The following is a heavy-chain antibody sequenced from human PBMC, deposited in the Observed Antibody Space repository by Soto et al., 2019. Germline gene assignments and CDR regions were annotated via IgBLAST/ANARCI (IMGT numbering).Heavy chain of an antibody. CDR2: ISYDGSNK. CDR3: ARDWVSDSSGYRGLWY. J-gene: IGHJ4*02. CDR1: GFTFSSYA. Sequence: QVQLVESGGGVVQPGRSLRLSCAASGFTFSSYAMHWVRQAPGKGLEWVAVISYDGSNKYYADSVKGRFTISRDNSKNXLYLQMNSLRAEDTAVYYCARDWVSDSSGYRGLWYWGQGTLVTVSS. V-gene: IGHV3-30-3*01. D-gene: IGHD3-22*01.